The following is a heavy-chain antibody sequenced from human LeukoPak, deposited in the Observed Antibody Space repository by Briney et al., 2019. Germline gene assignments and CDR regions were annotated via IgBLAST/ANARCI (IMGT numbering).Heavy chain of an antibody. CDR3: ARGGVWFGESRHFDY. J-gene: IGHJ4*02. CDR1: DDSITSNDYY. V-gene: IGHV4-39*07. CDR2: ITYSGST. Sequence: SEPLSLTCTVSDDSITSNDYYRGWIRQPPGKWLGWIVSITYSGSTYYNPSLKRRATISLHTSKKQFSQKLSSLTAAYTPYYHCARGGVWFGESRHFDYWGQGTLVTVSS. D-gene: IGHD3-10*01.